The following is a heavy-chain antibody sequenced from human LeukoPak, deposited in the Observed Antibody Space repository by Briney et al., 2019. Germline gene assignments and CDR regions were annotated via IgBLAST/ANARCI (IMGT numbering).Heavy chain of an antibody. CDR1: GGSFSGYY. CDR2: INHSGST. J-gene: IGHJ5*02. Sequence: PSETLSLTCAVYGGSFSGYYWSWRRQPPGKGLEWIGEINHSGSTNYNPSLTSRVAISVDTSKNQFSLKLSSVTAADTAVYYCARARGKGKHNWFDPWGQGTLVTVSS. CDR3: ARARGKGKHNWFDP. V-gene: IGHV4-34*01.